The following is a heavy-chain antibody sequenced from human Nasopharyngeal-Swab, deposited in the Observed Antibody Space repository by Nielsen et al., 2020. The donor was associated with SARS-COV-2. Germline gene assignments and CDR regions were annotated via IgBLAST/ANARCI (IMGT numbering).Heavy chain of an antibody. CDR3: AREGQGTPIDF. CDR1: GFTFSSYA. Sequence: GESLKISCVASGFTFSSYAMSWVRQAPGKGLNWVSAISGAGSSTYYADSVKGRFTISRDNSKNTLHVQMSSLRAEDTAVYYCAREGQGTPIDFWGQGTLVTVSS. CDR2: ISGAGSST. D-gene: IGHD3-10*01. J-gene: IGHJ4*02. V-gene: IGHV3-23*01.